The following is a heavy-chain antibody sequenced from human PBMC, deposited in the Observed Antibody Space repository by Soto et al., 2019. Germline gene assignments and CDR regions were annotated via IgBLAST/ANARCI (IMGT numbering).Heavy chain of an antibody. V-gene: IGHV3-21*01. CDR2: ISSGSTYI. CDR3: ARDLSYYDSSGYLYYFDY. CDR1: GFTFSTNG. D-gene: IGHD3-22*01. J-gene: IGHJ4*02. Sequence: KPGGSLRLSCVVSGFTFSTNGMNWVRQAPGKGLEWVSSISSGSTYIYYSDSVKGRFTISRDNAKNALYLQMNSLRAEDTAVYYCARDLSYYDSSGYLYYFDYWGQGTPVTVSS.